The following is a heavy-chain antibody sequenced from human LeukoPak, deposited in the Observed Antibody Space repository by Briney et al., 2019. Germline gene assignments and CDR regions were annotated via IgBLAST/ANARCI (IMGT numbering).Heavy chain of an antibody. V-gene: IGHV4-4*07. Sequence: SETLSLTCTISGGSISYYYWNWIRQPAGNGLEWIGRLYSSGRENANYNPSLKSRVTMSVDTSKNHSSLKLTSVTAADTAVYYCVVAPLRWNKDYWGQGTLVTVSS. CDR2: LYSSGRENA. CDR1: GGSISYYY. D-gene: IGHD1/OR15-1a*01. CDR3: VVAPLRWNKDY. J-gene: IGHJ4*02.